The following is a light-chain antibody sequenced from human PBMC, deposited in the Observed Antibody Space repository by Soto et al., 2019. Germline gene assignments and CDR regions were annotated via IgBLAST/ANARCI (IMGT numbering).Light chain of an antibody. CDR2: GAS. CDR1: QSLSSRY. V-gene: IGKV3-20*01. CDR3: QQYSSSPPN. J-gene: IGKJ4*01. Sequence: EIVLTQSPGTLSLSPGDRATLSCRASQSLSSRYLAWYRQKPGQAPRLLIYGASNRATGIPDRFSGSGSGTDFTLTISRLEPDDFAVYYCQQYSSSPPNFGGGTKEAIK.